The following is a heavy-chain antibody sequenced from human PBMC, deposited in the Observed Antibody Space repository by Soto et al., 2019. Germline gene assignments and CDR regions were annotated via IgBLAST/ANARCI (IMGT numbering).Heavy chain of an antibody. J-gene: IGHJ5*02. V-gene: IGHV4-31*03. CDR3: ARGTMVRGVISGWFDH. CDR1: GGSISSGGYY. Sequence: SETLSLTCTVSGGSISSGGYYWSWIRQHPGKGLEWIGYIYYSGSTYYNPSLKSRVTISVDTSKNQFSLKLSSVTAADTAVYYCARGTMVRGVISGWFDHWGQGTLVTVSS. CDR2: IYYSGST. D-gene: IGHD3-10*01.